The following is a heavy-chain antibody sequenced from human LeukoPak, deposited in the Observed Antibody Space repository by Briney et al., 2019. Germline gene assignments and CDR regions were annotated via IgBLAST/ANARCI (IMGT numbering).Heavy chain of an antibody. CDR3: ARGHYDLAP. J-gene: IGHJ5*02. CDR1: GGSISVYY. V-gene: IGHV4-59*01. CDR2: IYSSGST. D-gene: IGHD4-17*01. Sequence: SETLSLTCTVFGGSISVYYWSWIRQPPRKGLEWIGYIYSSGSTKYDPSLESRVTISLDTSKNQVSLNLSSVTAADTAIYFCARGHYDLAPWGQGILVTVSS.